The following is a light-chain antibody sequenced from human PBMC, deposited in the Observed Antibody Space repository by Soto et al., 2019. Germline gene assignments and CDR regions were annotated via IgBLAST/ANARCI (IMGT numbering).Light chain of an antibody. CDR2: DAS. CDR1: QSVSGW. V-gene: IGKV1-5*01. J-gene: IGKJ1*01. Sequence: GDTVTVTCRASQSVSGWLAWYQQKPGEAPKLLIYDASALPRGVPSRFSGSGSGTEFTLSISSLQSEDFAVYYCQQYNTWPRTFGQGTKVDIK. CDR3: QQYNTWPRT.